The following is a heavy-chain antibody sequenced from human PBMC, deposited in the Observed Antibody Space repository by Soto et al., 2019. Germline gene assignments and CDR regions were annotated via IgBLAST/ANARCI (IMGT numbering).Heavy chain of an antibody. D-gene: IGHD6-13*01. V-gene: IGHV1-46*03. Sequence: QMQLVQSGAEVKKPGASVKVSCKASGYTFTRHYIHWVRQAPGQGLEWMGIINSSGGDTYYAQKFQCRVGLLSDTATRTVYMELSSLRSEDTAVYYCARDLLAAGSDALDIWGQGTMVTVSS. CDR1: GYTFTRHY. J-gene: IGHJ3*02. CDR3: ARDLLAAGSDALDI. CDR2: INSSGGDT.